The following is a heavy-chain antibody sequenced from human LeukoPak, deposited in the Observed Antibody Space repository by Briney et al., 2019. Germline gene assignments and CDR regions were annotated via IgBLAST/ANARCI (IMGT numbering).Heavy chain of an antibody. CDR3: AKDYCSSTSCYDY. Sequence: GGSLRLSCAASGFTFSSYGMHWVRQAPGKGLEWVAVISYDGSNKYYADSVKGRFTISRDNSKNTLYLQMNSLRAEDTAVYYCAKDYCSSTSCYDYWGQGTLVTVSS. D-gene: IGHD2-2*01. J-gene: IGHJ4*02. CDR1: GFTFSSYG. V-gene: IGHV3-30*18. CDR2: ISYDGSNK.